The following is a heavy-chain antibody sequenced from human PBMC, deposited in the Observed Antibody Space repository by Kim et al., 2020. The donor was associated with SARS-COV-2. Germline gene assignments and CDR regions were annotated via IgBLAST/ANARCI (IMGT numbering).Heavy chain of an antibody. CDR1: GGPFSGYH. CDR3: ARLSERGHNDRAGPIDF. V-gene: IGHV4-34*01. J-gene: IGHJ4*02. Sequence: SETLSLTCAVYGGPFSGYHWSWIRQPPEKGLEWIGEINYSGSTNYNPSLKSRVTISVDTSKNQFSLNLNSVTAADTAVYYCARLSERGHNDRAGPIDFWGQGTLVTVSS. CDR2: INYSGST. D-gene: IGHD3-22*01.